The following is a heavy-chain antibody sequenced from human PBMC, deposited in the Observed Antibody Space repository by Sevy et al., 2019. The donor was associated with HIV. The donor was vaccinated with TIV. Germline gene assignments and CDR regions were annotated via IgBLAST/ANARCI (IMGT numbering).Heavy chain of an antibody. CDR3: AREWGFAMANAFDI. Sequence: ASLNVSCKASGYTFIDYYLIWVRQAPGQGLEWMGRFNPNSGDTNYAQKFQGRVTMTRDASINSAYMELSRLTSDDTAVYYCAREWGFAMANAFDIWGQGTMVTVSS. CDR1: GYTFIDYY. CDR2: FNPNSGDT. V-gene: IGHV1-2*06. D-gene: IGHD2-2*01. J-gene: IGHJ3*02.